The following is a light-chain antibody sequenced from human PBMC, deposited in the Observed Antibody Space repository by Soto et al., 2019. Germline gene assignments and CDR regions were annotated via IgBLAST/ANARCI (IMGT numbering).Light chain of an antibody. V-gene: IGKV1-9*01. J-gene: IGKJ4*01. CDR1: QAISNS. CDR2: TAS. CDR3: KQFKISPPT. Sequence: DIQLTQSPSSLSASVGDRVTLTCRASQAISNSLAWYQQTPGKAPKLLIYTASTLQSGVPSRFSGSGSGTAFTLTSSRLQPEDFATYSCKQFKISPPTFGGGAKVEIK.